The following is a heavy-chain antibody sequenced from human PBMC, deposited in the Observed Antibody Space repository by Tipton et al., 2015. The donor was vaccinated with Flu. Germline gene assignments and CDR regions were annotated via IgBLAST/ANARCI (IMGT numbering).Heavy chain of an antibody. CDR2: TNWNGGRT. CDR1: GFTFDDYG. J-gene: IGHJ6*02. Sequence: SLRLSCAVSGFTFDDYGMSWVRQVPGKGLEWVSVTNWNGGRTGYADSVKGRVTISVDNAKNSLYLQVNSLRVGDTAVYYCAKASSSGTYYGYPEGSVALAVWGQATTVTVSS. V-gene: IGHV3-20*04. D-gene: IGHD1-26*01. CDR3: AKASSSGTYYGYPEGSVALAV.